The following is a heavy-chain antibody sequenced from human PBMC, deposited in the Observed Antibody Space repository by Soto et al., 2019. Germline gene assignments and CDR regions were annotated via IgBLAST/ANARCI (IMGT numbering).Heavy chain of an antibody. Sequence: PGESLKISCQASGYIFSDYWIGWVRQMPGKGLEWMGIVYPRDSDTKYSPSFQGQVTISADRSTGTAFLQWRSLKASDTALYYCARPPLPGYSIHFNSWGQGTLVTVSS. J-gene: IGHJ4*02. CDR1: GYIFSDYW. CDR2: VYPRDSDT. V-gene: IGHV5-51*01. CDR3: ARPPLPGYSIHFNS. D-gene: IGHD2-15*01.